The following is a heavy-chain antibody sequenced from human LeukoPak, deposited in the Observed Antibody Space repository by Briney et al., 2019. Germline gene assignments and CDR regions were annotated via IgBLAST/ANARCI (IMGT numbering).Heavy chain of an antibody. V-gene: IGHV1-69-2*01. CDR2: VDTEDGET. Sequence: ASVKVSCKASGYTFTDYYMHWVQQAPGKGLEWMGRVDTEDGETIYAEKFQGRVTITADTSTNTAYMELSSLRSEDTAVYYLGTRLPGASWGGGTLLTASS. CDR3: GTRLPGAS. J-gene: IGHJ4*02. CDR1: GYTFTDYY. D-gene: IGHD3-10*01.